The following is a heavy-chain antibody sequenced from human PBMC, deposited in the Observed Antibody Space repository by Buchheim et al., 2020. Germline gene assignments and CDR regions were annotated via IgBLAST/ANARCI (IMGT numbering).Heavy chain of an antibody. D-gene: IGHD3-3*01. CDR3: AREGSDFWSGYYYYYYGIDV. CDR1: GFTFSSYA. V-gene: IGHV3-30*04. J-gene: IGHJ6*02. CDR2: ISYDGSNE. Sequence: QVQLVESGGGVVQPGRSLRLSCAASGFTFSSYAMHWVRQAPGKGLEWVAVISYDGSNEYYADSVKGRFTISRDNSKNTLYLQMNSLRAEDTAVYYCAREGSDFWSGYYYYYYGIDVWGQRTT.